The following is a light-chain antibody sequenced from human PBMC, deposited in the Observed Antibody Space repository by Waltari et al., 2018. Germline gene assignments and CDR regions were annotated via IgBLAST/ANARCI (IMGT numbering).Light chain of an antibody. Sequence: TVMTPFPGILSCSPGERATLPCRASQYLIANYVAWYQHRPGQPPSLLIFGASSRAAGIPDRFSGRESATDFTLTINRLEPEDFTMYFCQQSAGSPQTFGQGTKLDIK. V-gene: IGKV3-20*01. CDR3: QQSAGSPQT. CDR1: QYLIANY. CDR2: GAS. J-gene: IGKJ2*01.